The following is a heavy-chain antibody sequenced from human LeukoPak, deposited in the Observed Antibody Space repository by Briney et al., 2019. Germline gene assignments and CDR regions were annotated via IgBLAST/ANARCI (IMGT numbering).Heavy chain of an antibody. Sequence: GGSLRLSCAASGFTFSDSYMTWVRQAPGKGVEWVAYISGSGHDINYSDSVKGRFTISRDNAKNSLYLQMSSLRVEDTAVYYCTRDPRHSDSCGQGTLVTVSS. CDR1: GFTFSDSY. J-gene: IGHJ5*01. V-gene: IGHV3-11*04. CDR2: ISGSGHDI. D-gene: IGHD6-6*01. CDR3: TRDPRHSDS.